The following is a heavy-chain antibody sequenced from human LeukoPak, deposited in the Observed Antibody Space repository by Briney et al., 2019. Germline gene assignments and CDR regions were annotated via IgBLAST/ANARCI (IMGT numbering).Heavy chain of an antibody. CDR2: IYPGDSDT. Sequence: PGESLQISCKGSGYSFTSYWIGWVRQMPGKGLEWMGIIYPGDSDTRYSPSFQGQVTISADKSISTAYLQWSSLKASDTAMYYCARLSYYHDSSGEGAFDIWGQGTMVTVSS. V-gene: IGHV5-51*01. J-gene: IGHJ3*02. CDR1: GYSFTSYW. CDR3: ARLSYYHDSSGEGAFDI. D-gene: IGHD3-22*01.